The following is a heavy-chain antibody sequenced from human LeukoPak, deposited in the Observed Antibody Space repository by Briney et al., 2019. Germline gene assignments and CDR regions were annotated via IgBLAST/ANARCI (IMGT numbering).Heavy chain of an antibody. CDR3: ARDPADHGDLREDAHYYALDV. J-gene: IGHJ6*02. CDR1: GYTFTTYG. V-gene: IGHV1-18*04. D-gene: IGHD4-17*01. CDR2: INTYNGNT. Sequence: GASVNVSCKASGYTFTTYGISWVRQAPGQGFEWMGWINTYNGNTNYAHKFRGRVTMTTDTSTRTVYMEVRSLRSDDTAVYYCARDPADHGDLREDAHYYALDVWGQGTTVTVSS.